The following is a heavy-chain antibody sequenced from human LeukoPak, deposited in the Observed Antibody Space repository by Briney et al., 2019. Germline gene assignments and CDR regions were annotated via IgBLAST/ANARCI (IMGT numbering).Heavy chain of an antibody. J-gene: IGHJ4*02. D-gene: IGHD2-2*01. V-gene: IGHV1-2*02. CDR3: ARASSLRY. CDR2: INPNSGGT. Sequence: ASVNVSCKASGYTFTGYYMHWVRQAPGQGLEWMGWINPNSGGTNYAQKFQGRVTMTRDTSISTGYMEVNRLTSDDTAIYYCARASSLRYWGQGTLVTVSS. CDR1: GYTFTGYY.